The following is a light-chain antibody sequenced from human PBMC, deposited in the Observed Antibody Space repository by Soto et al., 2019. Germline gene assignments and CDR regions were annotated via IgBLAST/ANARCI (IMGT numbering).Light chain of an antibody. V-gene: IGLV2-14*01. CDR1: SSDIGGYNY. J-gene: IGLJ1*01. Sequence: QSALTQPASVSGSPGQSITVSCTGTSSDIGGYNYVSWYQHHPGKAPQLIIYEVNLRPSGVSDRFSASKSGDTASLTISGLQAGDEADYYCCSYSTSNTHNYVFGTGTKVPVL. CDR2: EVN. CDR3: CSYSTSNTHNYV.